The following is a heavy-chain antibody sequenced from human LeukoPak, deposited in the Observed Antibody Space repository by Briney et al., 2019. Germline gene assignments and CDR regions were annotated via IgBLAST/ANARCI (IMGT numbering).Heavy chain of an antibody. D-gene: IGHD3-22*01. CDR3: AKDFYDSSGSRYDY. CDR2: IDGGGGRT. Sequence: PGGSLRLSCTASGFAFSSYAMSWVRQAPGGGLEWVSAIDGGGGRTWHADSVRGRFTISRDNSKNTLFMQMNSLRAEDTAVYYCAKDFYDSSGSRYDYWGQGTLVTVSS. V-gene: IGHV3-23*01. CDR1: GFAFSSYA. J-gene: IGHJ4*02.